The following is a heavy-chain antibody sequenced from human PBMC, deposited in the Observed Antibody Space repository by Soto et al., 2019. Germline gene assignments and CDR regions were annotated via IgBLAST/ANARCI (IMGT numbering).Heavy chain of an antibody. CDR1: GFTFSSYE. Sequence: EVQLVESGGGLVQPGGSLRLSCAASGFTFSSYEMNWVRQAPGKGLEWVSYISSSGSTIYYADSVKGRFTISRDNAKNSLYLQMNSLSAEDTAVYYCARDGGGYYSGPPYYYYYGMDVWGQGTTVTVSS. V-gene: IGHV3-48*03. CDR3: ARDGGGYYSGPPYYYYYGMDV. CDR2: ISSSGSTI. J-gene: IGHJ6*02. D-gene: IGHD3-22*01.